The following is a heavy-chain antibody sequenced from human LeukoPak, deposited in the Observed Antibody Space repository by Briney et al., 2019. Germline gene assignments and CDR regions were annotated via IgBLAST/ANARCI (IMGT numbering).Heavy chain of an antibody. CDR2: IYSSGST. Sequence: SETLSLTCTVSGGSFNIYYWNWIRQPAGKGLEYIGRIYSSGSTNYNPSLKSRVTMSVDTSKNQFSLKLSSVTAADTAVYYCARDLIVPDAMTGSGSYSTDYWGQGTLATVSS. CDR3: ARDLIVPDAMTGSGSYSTDY. V-gene: IGHV4-4*07. D-gene: IGHD3-10*01. CDR1: GGSFNIYY. J-gene: IGHJ4*02.